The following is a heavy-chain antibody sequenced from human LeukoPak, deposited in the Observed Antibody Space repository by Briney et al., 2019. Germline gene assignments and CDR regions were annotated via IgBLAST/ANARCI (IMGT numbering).Heavy chain of an antibody. J-gene: IGHJ4*02. CDR2: INPSGGST. D-gene: IGHD2-15*01. V-gene: IGHV1-46*01. CDR1: GYTFTSYY. Sequence: ASVKVSCKAAGYTFTSYYMHWVRQAPGQGLEWMGIINPSGGSTSYAQKFQGRVTMTRDTSTSTVYMELSSLRSEDTTVYYCARDQGGLPIDYWGQGTLVTVSS. CDR3: ARDQGGLPIDY.